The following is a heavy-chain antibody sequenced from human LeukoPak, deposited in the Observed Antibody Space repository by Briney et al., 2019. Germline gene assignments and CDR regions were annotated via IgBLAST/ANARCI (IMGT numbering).Heavy chain of an antibody. V-gene: IGHV3-66*01. Sequence: GGSLRLSCAASGFTVSSDYMSWVRQAPGKGLEWVSVIYSGGSTYYADSVKGRFTISRDNSRNTLYLQMNSLRAEDAAVYYCARRIYGSGTNWFDPWGQGTLVTVSS. CDR1: GFTVSSDY. CDR2: IYSGGST. J-gene: IGHJ5*02. CDR3: ARRIYGSGTNWFDP. D-gene: IGHD3-10*01.